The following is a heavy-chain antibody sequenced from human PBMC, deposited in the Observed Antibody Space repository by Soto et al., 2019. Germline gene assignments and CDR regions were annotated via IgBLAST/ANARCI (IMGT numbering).Heavy chain of an antibody. J-gene: IGHJ3*02. CDR2: MWYDGSNK. V-gene: IGHV3-33*01. D-gene: IGHD6-19*01. CDR3: ARNRDSSGPGFAFDI. Sequence: WVRQAPGKGLEWVAVMWYDGSNKYYADSVKGRFTISRDNSKNTLYLQMNSLRAEDTAVYYCARNRDSSGPGFAFDIWVQVTMVTVS.